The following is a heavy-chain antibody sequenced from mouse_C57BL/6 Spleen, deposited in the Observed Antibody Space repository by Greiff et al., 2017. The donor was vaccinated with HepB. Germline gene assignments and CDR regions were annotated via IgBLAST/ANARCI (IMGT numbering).Heavy chain of an antibody. V-gene: IGHV1-18*01. CDR2: INPNNGGT. CDR1: GYTFTDYN. CDR3: ARDYGSSYAMDY. Sequence: VQLQQSGPELVKPGASVKIPCKASGYTFTDYNLDWVKQSHGKSLEWIGDINPNNGGTIYNQKFKGKATLTVDKSSSTAYMELRSLTSEDTAVYYCARDYGSSYAMDYWGQGTSVTVSS. D-gene: IGHD1-1*01. J-gene: IGHJ4*01.